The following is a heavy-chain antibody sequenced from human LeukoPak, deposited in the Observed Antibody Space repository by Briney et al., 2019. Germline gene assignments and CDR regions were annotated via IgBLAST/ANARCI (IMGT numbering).Heavy chain of an antibody. Sequence: SETLSLTCAVYGGSFSGYYWSWIRQPPGKGLEWIGEIKHSGSTNYNPSLKSRVTISVDTSKNQFSLKLSSVTPADTAVYYCARGRRPTPLRFVEWLQGGAFDIWGQGTMVTVSS. CDR1: GGSFSGYY. CDR2: IKHSGST. V-gene: IGHV4-34*01. D-gene: IGHD3-3*01. CDR3: ARGRRPTPLRFVEWLQGGAFDI. J-gene: IGHJ3*02.